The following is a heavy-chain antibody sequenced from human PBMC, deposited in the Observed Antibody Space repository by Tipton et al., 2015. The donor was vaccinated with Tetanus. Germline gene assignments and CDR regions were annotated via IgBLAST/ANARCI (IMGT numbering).Heavy chain of an antibody. V-gene: IGHV4-61*08. CDR3: ARDRGFTTYNYFDP. CDR2: ISDSGLS. J-gene: IGHJ5*02. CDR1: GASLRSGDYN. D-gene: IGHD5-24*01. Sequence: TLSLTCSVSGASLRSGDYNWSWIRQPPGKGLEWLAYISDSGLSNSNYFLKSRITISRDTSRNQFSLKLTSVTAADTAVYYCARDRGFTTYNYFDPWGQGTLVTVPS.